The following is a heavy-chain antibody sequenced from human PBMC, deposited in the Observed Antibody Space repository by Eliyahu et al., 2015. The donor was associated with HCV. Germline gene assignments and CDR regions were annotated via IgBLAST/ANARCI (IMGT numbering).Heavy chain of an antibody. Sequence: EVQLLESGGGLGQPGGSLRLSCAASGFTFAHYAMSWVRQAPGKGLEWVSVIKGSSATTYYADSVKGRFTISRDNSKNTVYLEMNSLRAEDTAVYYCAKVFSSGYDPDALDVWGQGTTVTVSS. V-gene: IGHV3-23*01. CDR2: IKGSSATT. CDR1: GFTFAHYA. CDR3: AKVFSSGYDPDALDV. J-gene: IGHJ3*01. D-gene: IGHD3-22*01.